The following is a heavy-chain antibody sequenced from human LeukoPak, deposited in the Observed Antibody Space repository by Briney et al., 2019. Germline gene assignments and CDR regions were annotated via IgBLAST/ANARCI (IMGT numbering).Heavy chain of an antibody. CDR2: INSGGDYK. CDR1: GFTFNTFN. J-gene: IGHJ4*02. V-gene: IGHV3-21*01. Sequence: GGSLRLSCASSGFTFNTFNMNWFRQAPGKGLEWVSSINSGGDYKYYADSVEGRFTTSRDNAKNSLSLRLNTLRVEDTAIYYCARGHYDVLASSYKWTPDYWGQGTLVTVSS. CDR3: ARGHYDVLASSYKWTPDY. D-gene: IGHD3-9*01.